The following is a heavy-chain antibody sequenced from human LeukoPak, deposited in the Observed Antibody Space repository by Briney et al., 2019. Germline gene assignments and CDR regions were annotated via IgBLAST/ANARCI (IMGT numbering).Heavy chain of an antibody. CDR2: MRYDGSNK. CDR1: GFTFSSYG. Sequence: GGSLRLSCAASGFTFSSYGMHWVRQAPGKGLEWVAFMRYDGSNKYYADSVKGRFTIFRDNSKNTLYLQMNSLRAEDTAVYYCAKDYGSGSYYIFDIWGQGTMVTVSS. CDR3: AKDYGSGSYYIFDI. V-gene: IGHV3-30*02. J-gene: IGHJ3*02. D-gene: IGHD3-10*01.